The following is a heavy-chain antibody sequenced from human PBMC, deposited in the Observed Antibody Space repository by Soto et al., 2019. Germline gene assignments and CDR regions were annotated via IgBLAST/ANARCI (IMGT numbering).Heavy chain of an antibody. J-gene: IGHJ4*02. D-gene: IGHD5-18*01. CDR2: IYNTGST. V-gene: IGHV4-61*01. CDR3: ARGGGVTATFDY. Sequence: SETLYLTCSVSGGSCSSGSYYWSWIRQPPGKGLEWIGYIYNTGSTNYNPSLKSRVTMSVDTSKNQFSLKLTSVTAADTAVYYCARGGGVTATFDYWGRGTLVTVSS. CDR1: GGSCSSGSYY.